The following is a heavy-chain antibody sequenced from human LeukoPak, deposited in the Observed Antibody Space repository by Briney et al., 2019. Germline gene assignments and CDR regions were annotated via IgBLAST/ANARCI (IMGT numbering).Heavy chain of an antibody. D-gene: IGHD2-15*01. CDR2: ISGTGGST. Sequence: PGGSLRLSCAASGFTFSGSAMHWVRQASGKGLEWVSTISGTGGSTYYADSVKGRFTISRDNSKNTLFLQMNSLRAEDTAVYYCAKEGRYFYGLDVWGQGTTVTVSS. CDR3: AKEGRYFYGLDV. CDR1: GFTFSGSA. J-gene: IGHJ6*02. V-gene: IGHV3-23*01.